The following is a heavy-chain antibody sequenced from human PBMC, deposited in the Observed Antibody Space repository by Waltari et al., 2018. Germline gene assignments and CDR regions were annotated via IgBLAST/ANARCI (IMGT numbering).Heavy chain of an antibody. CDR3: AKQLYCGDNCYGNYFDY. D-gene: IGHD2-21*01. Sequence: ARLEESGGGSVQVGGSLRLQCRVSGFSVGDYIFHWLRQVPGKGLEWVALINGDGDKAFSADSVKGRFTISNDKRTNSLFLQMDSLRRDDTGFYFCAKQLYCGDNCYGNYFDYLGQGTLVTVSS. V-gene: IGHV3-43*01. CDR1: GFSVGDYI. CDR2: INGDGDKA. J-gene: IGHJ4*02.